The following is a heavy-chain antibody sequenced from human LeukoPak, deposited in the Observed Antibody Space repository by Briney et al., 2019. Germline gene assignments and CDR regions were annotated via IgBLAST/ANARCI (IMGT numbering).Heavy chain of an antibody. CDR3: ARGAPRRYDFWSGDEYYGMDV. J-gene: IGHJ6*02. V-gene: IGHV3-11*04. D-gene: IGHD3-3*01. Sequence: PGGSLRLSCAASGFTFSDYYMSWIRQAPGKGLEWISYISGDGSAIDYADSVKGRFTISRDNAKNSLYLQMNSLRAEDTAVYYCARGAPRRYDFWSGDEYYGMDVWGQGTTVTVSS. CDR1: GFTFSDYY. CDR2: ISGDGSAI.